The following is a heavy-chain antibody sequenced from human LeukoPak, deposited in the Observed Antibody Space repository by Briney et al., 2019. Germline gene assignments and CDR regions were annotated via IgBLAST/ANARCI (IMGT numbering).Heavy chain of an antibody. J-gene: IGHJ6*02. CDR3: ARDSFGDYNGMDV. D-gene: IGHD3-10*01. Sequence: GGSLRLSCAASGFTFSSYSMNWVRQAPGKGLEWVSSISSSSSYIYYADSVKGRFTISRDNAKNSLYLQMNSLRAEDTAVYYCARDSFGDYNGMDVWGQGTTLTVSS. V-gene: IGHV3-21*01. CDR2: ISSSSSYI. CDR1: GFTFSSYS.